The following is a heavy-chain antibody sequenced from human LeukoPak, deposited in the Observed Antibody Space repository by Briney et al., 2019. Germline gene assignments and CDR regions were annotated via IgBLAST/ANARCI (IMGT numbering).Heavy chain of an antibody. Sequence: PCKASGYTFTSYGMHWVRQAPGKGLEWVAVISYDGSNKYYADSVKGRFAISRDNSKNTLYLQMNSLRAEDTAVYYCAKAGAVAGTPHYMDVWGKGTTVTASS. V-gene: IGHV3-30*18. CDR3: AKAGAVAGTPHYMDV. CDR1: GYTFTSYG. J-gene: IGHJ6*03. D-gene: IGHD6-19*01. CDR2: ISYDGSNK.